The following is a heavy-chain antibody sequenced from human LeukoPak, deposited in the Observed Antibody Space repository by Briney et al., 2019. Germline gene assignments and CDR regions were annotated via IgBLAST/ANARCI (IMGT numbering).Heavy chain of an antibody. CDR2: ISGSGGST. J-gene: IGHJ6*02. CDR1: GFTFSSYA. Sequence: GGSLRLSCAASGFTFSSYAMRWVRQAPGRGLVWVSAISGSGGSTYYADSVKGRFTISRDNYKNTLYLQMNSLRAEDTAVYYCANSPPGKSGYYYGMDVWGQGTTVTVSS. V-gene: IGHV3-23*01. D-gene: IGHD1-26*01. CDR3: ANSPPGKSGYYYGMDV.